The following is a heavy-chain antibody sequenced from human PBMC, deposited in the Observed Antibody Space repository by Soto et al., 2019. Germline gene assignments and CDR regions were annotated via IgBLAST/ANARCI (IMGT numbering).Heavy chain of an antibody. CDR2: ISGNSDAI. V-gene: IGHV3-23*01. J-gene: IGHJ6*02. CDR3: ARILYSSQRDGVDV. D-gene: IGHD2-8*01. Sequence: GGSLRLSCAASGFTFSSYPMTWVRQAPGKGLEWVSSISGNSDAIFYADSVKGRFTISRDNSRTTLYLQMNSLRTEDMAIYYCARILYSSQRDGVDVWGQGTTVTVSS. CDR1: GFTFSSYP.